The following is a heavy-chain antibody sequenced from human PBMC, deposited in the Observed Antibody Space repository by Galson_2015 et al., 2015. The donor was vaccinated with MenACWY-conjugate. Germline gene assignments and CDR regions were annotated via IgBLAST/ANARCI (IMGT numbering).Heavy chain of an antibody. D-gene: IGHD3-22*01. CDR2: ISGSGGST. J-gene: IGHJ4*02. CDR1: GFTFSSYA. V-gene: IGHV3-23*01. Sequence: SLRLSCAASGFTFSSYAMSWVRQAPGKGLEWVSAISGSGGSTYYADSVKGRFTISRDNSKNTLYLQMNSLRAEDTAVYYCAKDPYDSSGYYFRNYFDYWGQGTLVTVSS. CDR3: AKDPYDSSGYYFRNYFDY.